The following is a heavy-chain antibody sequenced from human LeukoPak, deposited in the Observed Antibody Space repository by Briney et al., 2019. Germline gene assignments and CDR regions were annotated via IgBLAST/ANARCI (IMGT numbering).Heavy chain of an antibody. V-gene: IGHV3-30*02. CDR2: IPYDGRNE. CDR1: GFAFSTYG. D-gene: IGHD3-22*01. J-gene: IGHJ4*02. CDR3: AKYRDYYDSSGGYFDY. Sequence: PGRSLRLSCAASGFAFSTYGMHWVRQAPGKGLEWVAFIPYDGRNEKCADSVKGRFTFSRDNSKNTLYLQMNSLRAEDTAVYYCAKYRDYYDSSGGYFDYWGQGTLVTVSS.